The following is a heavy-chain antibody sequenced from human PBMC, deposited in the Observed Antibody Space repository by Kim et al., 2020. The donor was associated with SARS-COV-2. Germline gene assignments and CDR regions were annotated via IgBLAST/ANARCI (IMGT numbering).Heavy chain of an antibody. V-gene: IGHV3-53*04. CDR3: ARDGRGYSYGPYYYYGMDV. D-gene: IGHD5-18*01. Sequence: GRFTISRHNSKNTLYLQMISLRAEDTAVYYCARDGRGYSYGPYYYYGMDVWGQGTTVTVSS. J-gene: IGHJ6*02.